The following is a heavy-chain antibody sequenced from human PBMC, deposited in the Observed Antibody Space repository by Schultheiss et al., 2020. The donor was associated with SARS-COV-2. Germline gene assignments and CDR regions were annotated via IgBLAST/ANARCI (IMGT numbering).Heavy chain of an antibody. CDR2: IYYSGST. V-gene: IGHV4-39*07. CDR3: ARDPGDGYIVSYYYYGMDV. CDR1: GGSISSSSYY. D-gene: IGHD5-24*01. Sequence: SQTLSLTCTVSGGSISSSSYYWGWIRQPPGKGLEWIGSIYYSGSTYYNPSLKSRVTISVDTSKNQFSLKLSSVTAADTAVYYCARDPGDGYIVSYYYYGMDVWGQGTTVTVSS. J-gene: IGHJ6*02.